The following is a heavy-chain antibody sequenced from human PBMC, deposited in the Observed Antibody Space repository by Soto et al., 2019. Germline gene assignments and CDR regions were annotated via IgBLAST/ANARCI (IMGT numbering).Heavy chain of an antibody. CDR2: IWYDASKQ. J-gene: IGHJ4*02. V-gene: IGHV3-33*01. Sequence: GGSLRFSCEASGFSFSVYGMHWVRQAPGKGLEWVAVIWYDASKQFYAGSVEGRFTISRDNSKATLYLQMNSLRAEDTAVYYCAAWAEGATEVHWGQGTLVTVSS. CDR1: GFSFSVYG. CDR3: AAWAEGATEVH. D-gene: IGHD2-15*01.